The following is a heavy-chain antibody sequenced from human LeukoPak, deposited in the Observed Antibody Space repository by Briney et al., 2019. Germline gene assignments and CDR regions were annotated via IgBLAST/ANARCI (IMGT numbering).Heavy chain of an antibody. V-gene: IGHV4-39*07. Sequence: PSETLSLTCTVSGGSIGSSSYYWGWIRRPPGKGLNWIGSIYYSGSTNYNPSLKSRVTISVDTSKNQFSLKLSSVTAADTAVYYCARGGRSYYYMDVWGKGTTVTVSS. J-gene: IGHJ6*03. CDR1: GGSIGSSSYY. CDR3: ARGGRSYYYMDV. CDR2: IYYSGST.